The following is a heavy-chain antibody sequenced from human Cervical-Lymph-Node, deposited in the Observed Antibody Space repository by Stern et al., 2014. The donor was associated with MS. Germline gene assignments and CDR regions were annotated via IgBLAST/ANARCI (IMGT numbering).Heavy chain of an antibody. CDR3: ARGPNYDFWSGYRPPPWFDP. CDR2: MNPNSGNT. V-gene: IGHV1-8*01. CDR1: GYTFTSYD. Sequence: QVQLVQSGAEVKKPGASVKVSCKASGYTFTSYDINWVRQATGQGLEWMGWMNPNSGNTGYAQKFQGRVTMTRNTSISTAYMELSSLRSEDTAVYYCARGPNYDFWSGYRPPPWFDPWGQGTLVTVSS. J-gene: IGHJ5*02. D-gene: IGHD3-3*01.